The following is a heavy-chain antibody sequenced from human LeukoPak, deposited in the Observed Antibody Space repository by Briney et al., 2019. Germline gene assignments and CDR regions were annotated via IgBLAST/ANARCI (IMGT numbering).Heavy chain of an antibody. CDR2: ISYDGSNK. J-gene: IGHJ4*02. Sequence: GRSLRLSCAASGFTFSSYAMHWVRQAPGKGLEWVAVISYDGSNKYYADSVKGRFTVSRDNSKNTLYLQMNSLRAEDTAVYYCARDRTSSYGPIDYWGQGTPVTVSS. CDR3: ARDRTSSYGPIDY. D-gene: IGHD3-10*01. V-gene: IGHV3-30-3*01. CDR1: GFTFSSYA.